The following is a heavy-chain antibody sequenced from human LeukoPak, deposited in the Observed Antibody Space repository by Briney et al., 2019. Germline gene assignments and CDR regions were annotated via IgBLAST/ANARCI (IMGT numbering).Heavy chain of an antibody. CDR3: ARIYDFWSGYPQYYFDY. V-gene: IGHV5-51*01. Sequence: GESLKISCKGSGYGFTSYWIGWVRQMPGKGLEWMGIIYPGDSDTRYSPSFQGQVTISADKSISTAYLQWSSLKASDTAMYYCARIYDFWSGYPQYYFDYWGQGTLVTVSS. CDR1: GYGFTSYW. CDR2: IYPGDSDT. D-gene: IGHD3-3*01. J-gene: IGHJ4*02.